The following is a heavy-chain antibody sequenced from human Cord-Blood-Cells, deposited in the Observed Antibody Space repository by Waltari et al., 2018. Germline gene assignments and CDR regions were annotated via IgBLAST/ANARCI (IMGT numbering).Heavy chain of an antibody. CDR3: ARDLSETSIHAFDI. D-gene: IGHD2-21*02. J-gene: IGHJ3*02. CDR1: GFTFSSYG. V-gene: IGHV3-33*01. CDR2: IWYDGSNK. Sequence: QVQLVESGGGVVQPGRSLRPSCAASGFTFSSYGLHWVRQAPGKGLEWVAVIWYDGSNKYYADSVKGRFTISRDNSKNTLYLQMNSLRAEDTAVYYCARDLSETSIHAFDIWGQGTMVTVSS.